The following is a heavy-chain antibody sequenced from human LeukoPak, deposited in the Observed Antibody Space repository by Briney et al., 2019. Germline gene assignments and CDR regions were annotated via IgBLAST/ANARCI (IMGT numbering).Heavy chain of an antibody. D-gene: IGHD3-22*01. CDR3: AWEFYQYYYDSSGYHRESKTNWFDP. CDR2: INHSGST. Sequence: SETLSLTCGVYGGSFSDYYWSWIRQPPGKGLEWIGEINHSGSTNYNPSLKSRVTISVDTSKNQFSLKLSSVTAADTAVYYCAWEFYQYYYDSSGYHRESKTNWFDPWGQGTLVTVSS. V-gene: IGHV4-34*01. J-gene: IGHJ5*02. CDR1: GGSFSDYY.